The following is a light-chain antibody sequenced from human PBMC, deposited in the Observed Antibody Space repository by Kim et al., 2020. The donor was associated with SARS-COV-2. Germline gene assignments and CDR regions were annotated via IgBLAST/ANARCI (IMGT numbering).Light chain of an antibody. CDR1: QSVSSSY. CDR3: QQYGTSPRT. Sequence: SPGERATLSCRASQSVSSSYLAWYQQRPGQAPRLPIYGASIRATGIPDRFSGSGSGTDFTLTISRLEPEDFVVYYCQQYGTSPRTFGQGTKVEIK. V-gene: IGKV3-20*01. CDR2: GAS. J-gene: IGKJ1*01.